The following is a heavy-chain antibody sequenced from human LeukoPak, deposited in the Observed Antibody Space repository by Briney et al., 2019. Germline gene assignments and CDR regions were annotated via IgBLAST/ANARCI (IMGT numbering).Heavy chain of an antibody. CDR1: GFTFSSYA. J-gene: IGHJ4*02. CDR3: AKASWVSSADAVL. Sequence: PGGSLRLSCAGSGFTFSSYAMSWVRQAPARGLEWVSSLRGDGETFYADSVKGRFTLSRDESRNTVYLQLNNLRVEDTAIYYCAKASWVSSADAVLWGQGTLVTVSS. V-gene: IGHV3-23*01. D-gene: IGHD3-10*01. CDR2: LRGDGET.